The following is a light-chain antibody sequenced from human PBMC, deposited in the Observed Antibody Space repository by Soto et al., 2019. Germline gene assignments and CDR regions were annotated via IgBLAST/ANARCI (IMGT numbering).Light chain of an antibody. CDR1: SSNIGSNY. J-gene: IGLJ2*01. V-gene: IGLV1-47*01. CDR3: AAWDDSLSGRV. Sequence: QAVVTQPPSASGTPGQRVTISCSGSSSNIGSNYVYWYQQLPGTAPKLLIYRNNQRPSGVPDRFSGSKSGTSASLVISGLRSEDEADYYCAAWDDSLSGRVFGGGTKVTVL. CDR2: RNN.